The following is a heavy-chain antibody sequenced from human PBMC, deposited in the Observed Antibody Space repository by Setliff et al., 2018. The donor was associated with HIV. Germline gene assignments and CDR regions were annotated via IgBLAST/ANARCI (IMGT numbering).Heavy chain of an antibody. CDR1: GGSFSVNY. V-gene: IGHV4-34*01. CDR2: INYSGNT. D-gene: IGHD3-22*01. CDR3: ARGGEIYYPIAFDS. Sequence: PSETLSLTCAVYGGSFSVNYWSWIRQPPGKGLEWIGEINYSGNTNYNPSLKSRVTISIDTSKNQFSLKLSPVTAADTAVYSCARGGEIYYPIAFDSWGQGTVVTVSS. J-gene: IGHJ4*02.